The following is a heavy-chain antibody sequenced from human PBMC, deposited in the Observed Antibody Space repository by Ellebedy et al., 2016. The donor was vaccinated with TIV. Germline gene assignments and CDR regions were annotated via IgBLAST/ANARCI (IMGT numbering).Heavy chain of an antibody. D-gene: IGHD3-22*01. Sequence: GESLKISCAASGFTFRNFAMTWVRQAPGKGLEWVSSISSSGVSTDYADSVRGRVTISRDNSKNTLYLQMKILRADDSAVYYCAKLDSSGYYYGRFEYWGQGTLVTVSS. CDR1: GFTFRNFA. CDR2: ISSSGVST. J-gene: IGHJ4*02. V-gene: IGHV3-23*01. CDR3: AKLDSSGYYYGRFEY.